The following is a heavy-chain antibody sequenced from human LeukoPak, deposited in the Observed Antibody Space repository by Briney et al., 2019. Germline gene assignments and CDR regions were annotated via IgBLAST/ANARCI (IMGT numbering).Heavy chain of an antibody. J-gene: IGHJ6*04. CDR3: AELGITMIGGV. V-gene: IGHV3-66*01. D-gene: IGHD3-10*02. Sequence: GGSLRLSCAASGFTVSRNYMSWVRQAPGKGLEWVSVIYSGGSTYYADSVKGRFTISRDNSKNTLYLQMNSLRAEDTAVYYCAELGITMIGGVWGKGTTVTISS. CDR2: IYSGGST. CDR1: GFTVSRNY.